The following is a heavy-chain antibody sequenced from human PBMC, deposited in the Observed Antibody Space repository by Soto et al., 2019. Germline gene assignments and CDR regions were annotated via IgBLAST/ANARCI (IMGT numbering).Heavy chain of an antibody. CDR1: GGTLSDHG. J-gene: IGHJ3*02. CDR3: ARGVYGSANYYTGPSAFDS. CDR2: TIPVFNTA. Sequence: QVQLEQSGAEVKKPGSSVKISCKASGGTLSDHGVSWLRQAPGQGLEWVGGTIPVFNTAKYAPKLQGRVTIAADKSTNIAYMELGSPRSDDTAIYYSARGVYGSANYYTGPSAFDSWGQGTLVIVSS. V-gene: IGHV1-69*06. D-gene: IGHD3-10*01.